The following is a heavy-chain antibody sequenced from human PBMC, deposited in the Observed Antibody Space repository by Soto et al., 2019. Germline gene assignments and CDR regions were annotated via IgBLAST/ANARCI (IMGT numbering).Heavy chain of an antibody. J-gene: IGHJ5*01. V-gene: IGHV4-30-2*01. Sequence: SETLSLTCAVSGGSISSGGYSWSWIRQPPGKGLEWIGYIYHSGSTYYNPSLKSRVTISVDRSKNQFSLKLSSVTAADTAVYYCARDVRDCSSTSCYMGWCDSCGQGPLVTFSS. D-gene: IGHD2-2*02. CDR1: GGSISSGGYS. CDR2: IYHSGST. CDR3: ARDVRDCSSTSCYMGWCDS.